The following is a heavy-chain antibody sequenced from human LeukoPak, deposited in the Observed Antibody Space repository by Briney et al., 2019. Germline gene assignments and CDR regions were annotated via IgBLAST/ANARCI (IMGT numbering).Heavy chain of an antibody. CDR2: IYTSGST. D-gene: IGHD4-17*01. V-gene: IGHV4-4*09. J-gene: IGHJ4*02. CDR1: GSSISSYY. CDR3: ARLTTVTTGFDY. Sequence: PSETLSLTCTVSGSSISSYYWSWIRQPPGKGLEWIGYIYTSGSTNYNPSLKSRVTISVDTSKNQFSLKLSSVTAADTAVYYCARLTTVTTGFDYWGQGTLVTVSS.